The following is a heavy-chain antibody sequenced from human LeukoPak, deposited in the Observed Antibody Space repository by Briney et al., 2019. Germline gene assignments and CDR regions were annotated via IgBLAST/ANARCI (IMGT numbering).Heavy chain of an antibody. V-gene: IGHV3-7*01. Sequence: GGSLRLSCAASGFTFSSYWMSWVRQAPGKGLEWVANINQDGSEKYYVDSVKGRFAISRDNAKNSLYLQMNNLRVEDTAVYYCARDNDRKDDSWGQGTLVTVSS. J-gene: IGHJ5*02. CDR1: GFTFSSYW. CDR3: ARDNDRKDDS. CDR2: INQDGSEK. D-gene: IGHD3-16*01.